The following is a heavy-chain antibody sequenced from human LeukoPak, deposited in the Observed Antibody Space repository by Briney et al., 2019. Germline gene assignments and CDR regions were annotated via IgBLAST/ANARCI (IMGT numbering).Heavy chain of an antibody. V-gene: IGHV3-23*01. Sequence: GGSLRLSCAASGFTLSSYAMSWVRQAPGKGLEWVSAISDTGNAYHADSVKGRFTISRDSSKNTLYLQMNSLRAEDTAVYYCAKRVVVTSDTFDVWGQGTMVTVSS. D-gene: IGHD3-22*01. CDR3: AKRVVVTSDTFDV. CDR2: ISDTGNA. CDR1: GFTLSSYA. J-gene: IGHJ3*01.